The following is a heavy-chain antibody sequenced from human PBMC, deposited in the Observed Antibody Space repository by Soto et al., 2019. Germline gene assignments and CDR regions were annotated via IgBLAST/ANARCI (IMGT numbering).Heavy chain of an antibody. Sequence: QVHLLLQSGAEVKKPGSSVKVSCKASGGNPSNSAISWVRQAPGQGLEWMGGIIPVFGLVKYAQNFQGRVTLTADESTNTAYMELSSLRPEDTAVYYCAGGRIVVVGSRAYYGMDVWGQGTTVTVSS. J-gene: IGHJ6*02. CDR3: AGGRIVVVGSRAYYGMDV. V-gene: IGHV1-69*01. CDR2: IIPVFGLV. CDR1: GGNPSNSA. D-gene: IGHD3-22*01.